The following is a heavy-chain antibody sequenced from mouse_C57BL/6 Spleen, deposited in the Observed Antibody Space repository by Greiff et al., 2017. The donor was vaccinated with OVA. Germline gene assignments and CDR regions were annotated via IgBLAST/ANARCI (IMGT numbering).Heavy chain of an antibody. CDR2: INPSSGYT. V-gene: IGHV1-4*01. CDR3: AREDSGAMDY. CDR1: GYTFTSYT. D-gene: IGHD3-1*01. Sequence: VMLVESGAELARPGASVKMSCKASGYTFTSYTMHWVKQRPGQGLEWIGYINPSSGYTKYNQKFKDKATLTADKSSSTAYMQLSSLTSEDSAVYYCAREDSGAMDYWGQGTSVTVSS. J-gene: IGHJ4*01.